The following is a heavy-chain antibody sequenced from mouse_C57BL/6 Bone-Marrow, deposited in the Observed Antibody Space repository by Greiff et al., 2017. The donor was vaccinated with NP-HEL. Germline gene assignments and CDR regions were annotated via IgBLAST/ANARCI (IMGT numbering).Heavy chain of an antibody. V-gene: IGHV1-64*01. Sequence: VQLQQSGAELVKPGASVKLSCKASGYTFTSYWMHWVKQRPGQGLEWIGMIHPNSGSTNYNEKFKSKATLTVDKSSSTAYMQLSSLTSEDSAVYYCAIYYGTYYAMDYWGQGTSVTVSS. J-gene: IGHJ4*01. CDR2: IHPNSGST. D-gene: IGHD2-1*01. CDR1: GYTFTSYW. CDR3: AIYYGTYYAMDY.